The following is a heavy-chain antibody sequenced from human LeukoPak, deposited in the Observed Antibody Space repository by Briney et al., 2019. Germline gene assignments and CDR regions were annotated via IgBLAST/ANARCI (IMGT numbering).Heavy chain of an antibody. J-gene: IGHJ4*02. V-gene: IGHV4-34*01. CDR3: ARASLEMATPFDY. CDR1: GGSFSGYY. D-gene: IGHD5-24*01. CDR2: INHSGST. Sequence: SETLSLTCALSGGSFSGYYWSWIRQPPGKGLEWIGEINHSGSTNYNPSLKSRVTISVDTSKNQFSLKLSSVTAADTAVYYCARASLEMATPFDYWGQGTLVTVSS.